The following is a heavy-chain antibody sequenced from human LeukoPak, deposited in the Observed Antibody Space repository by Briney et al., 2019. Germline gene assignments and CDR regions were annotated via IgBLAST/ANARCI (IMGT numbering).Heavy chain of an antibody. CDR1: GGTFSSYA. Sequence: SVKVSCKASGGTFSSYAISWVRQAPGQGLEWMGGIIPIFGTANYAQKFQGSVTITADESTSTAYMELSSLRSEDTAVYYCAREGREYAAWGYSSYKGAFDIWGQGTMVTVSS. CDR2: IIPIFGTA. J-gene: IGHJ3*02. CDR3: AREGREYAAWGYSSYKGAFDI. D-gene: IGHD6-19*01. V-gene: IGHV1-69*13.